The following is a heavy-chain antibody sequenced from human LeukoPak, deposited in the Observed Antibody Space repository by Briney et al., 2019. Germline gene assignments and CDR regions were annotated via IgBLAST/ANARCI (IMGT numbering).Heavy chain of an antibody. CDR2: ISAYNGNT. D-gene: IGHD1-26*01. Sequence: ASVEVSCKASGYTFTSYGISWVRQAPGQGVEWMGWISAYNGNTNYAQKLQGRVTMTTDTSTSTAYMELRSLRSDDTAVYYCARDFQGSGSYYGVPFDYWGQGTLVTVSS. CDR3: ARDFQGSGSYYGVPFDY. J-gene: IGHJ4*02. V-gene: IGHV1-18*01. CDR1: GYTFTSYG.